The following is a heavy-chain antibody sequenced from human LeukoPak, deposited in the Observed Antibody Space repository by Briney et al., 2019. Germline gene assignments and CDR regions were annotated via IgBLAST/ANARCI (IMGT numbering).Heavy chain of an antibody. Sequence: SEGSLRLSCAASGFTFSSYWMSWVRQAPGKGLEWVANIKQDGSEKYYVDFVKGRFTISRDNAKNSLYLQMNSLRAEDTAVYYCARVSSSSVNWFDPWGQGTLVTVSS. V-gene: IGHV3-7*01. CDR1: GFTFSSYW. CDR3: ARVSSSSVNWFDP. J-gene: IGHJ5*02. D-gene: IGHD6-13*01. CDR2: IKQDGSEK.